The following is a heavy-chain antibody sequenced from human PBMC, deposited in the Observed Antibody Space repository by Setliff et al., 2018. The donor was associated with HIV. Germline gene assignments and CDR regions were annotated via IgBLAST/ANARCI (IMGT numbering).Heavy chain of an antibody. J-gene: IGHJ4*02. CDR3: TRSSRLGPCSSGSCGRGDY. V-gene: IGHV3-15*01. Sequence: LRLSCVASGLPFSYAWLSWVRQAPGKGLEWVGHIKSKTDGGTTEYAASVKGRFIISRDDSKSISYLQMDSLSTEDAAVYYCTRSSRLGPCSSGSCGRGDYWGQGTLVTVSS. CDR2: IKSKTDGGTT. D-gene: IGHD2-15*01. CDR1: GLPFSYAW.